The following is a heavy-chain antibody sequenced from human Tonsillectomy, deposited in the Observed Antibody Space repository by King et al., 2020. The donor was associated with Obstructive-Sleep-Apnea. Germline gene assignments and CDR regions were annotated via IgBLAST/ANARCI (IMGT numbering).Heavy chain of an antibody. J-gene: IGHJ4*02. CDR2: IIPIFGTA. V-gene: IGHV1-69*01. Sequence: VQLVESGAEVKKPGSSVKVSCKASGGTFSSYAISWVRQAPGQGLEWMGGIIPIFGTANYAQKFQGRVTITADESTSTAYMELSSLRSEDTAVYYCAIISSGMATKSTPLDIDYWGQGTLVTVSS. CDR3: AIISSGMATKSTPLDIDY. D-gene: IGHD5-24*01. CDR1: GGTFSSYA.